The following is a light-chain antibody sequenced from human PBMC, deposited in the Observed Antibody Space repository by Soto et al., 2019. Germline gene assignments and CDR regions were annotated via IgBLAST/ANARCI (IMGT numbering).Light chain of an antibody. Sequence: EIVMTQSPATLSVSPGERATLSCRASQSLSGNLAWYQQKPGQAPRLLIYGASSRATGIPDRFSGSGSGTDFTLTISRLEPEDFAVYYCQQYGSSTWTFGQGTKVDIK. CDR2: GAS. V-gene: IGKV3-20*01. J-gene: IGKJ1*01. CDR1: QSLSGN. CDR3: QQYGSSTWT.